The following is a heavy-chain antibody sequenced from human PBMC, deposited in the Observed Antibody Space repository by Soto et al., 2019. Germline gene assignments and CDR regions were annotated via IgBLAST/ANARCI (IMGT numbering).Heavy chain of an antibody. D-gene: IGHD3-22*01. CDR2: IWYDGSNK. V-gene: IGHV3-33*08. CDR1: GFTFSNYG. J-gene: IGHJ4*02. CDR3: ARTAYYDSSGYNY. Sequence: PGGSLRLSCASSGFTFSNYGMHWVRQAPGKGLEWVAVIWYDGSNKYYADSVKGRFTISRDNSKNTLYLQMNSLRAEDTAVYYCARTAYYDSSGYNYWGQGTLVTVSS.